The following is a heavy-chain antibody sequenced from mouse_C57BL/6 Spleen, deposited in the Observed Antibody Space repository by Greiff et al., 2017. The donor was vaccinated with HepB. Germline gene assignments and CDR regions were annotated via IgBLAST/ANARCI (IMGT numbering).Heavy chain of an antibody. CDR2: ISDGGSYT. V-gene: IGHV5-4*03. CDR3: ARKRTVVHFDY. Sequence: DVMLVESGGGLVKPGGSLKLSCAASGFTFSSYAMSWVRQTPEKRLEWVATISDGGSYTYYPDNVKGRFTISRDNAKNNLYMQMSHLKSEDTAMYDCARKRTVVHFDYWGQGTTLTVSS. CDR1: GFTFSSYA. D-gene: IGHD1-1*01. J-gene: IGHJ2*01.